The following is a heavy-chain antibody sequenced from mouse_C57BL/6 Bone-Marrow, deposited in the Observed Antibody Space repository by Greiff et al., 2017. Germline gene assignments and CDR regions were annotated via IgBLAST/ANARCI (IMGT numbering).Heavy chain of an antibody. CDR2: IDPANGNT. J-gene: IGHJ2*01. CDR3: ASDYYVSSRYYFDY. D-gene: IGHD1-1*01. Sequence: EVQLQQSVAELVRPGASVKLSCTASGFNIKNTYMHWVKQRPEQGLEWIGRIDPANGNTKYAPKFQGKATITADTSSNTAYLQLSTLTSEDTSIYYCASDYYVSSRYYFDYWGQGTTLTVSS. V-gene: IGHV14-3*01. CDR1: GFNIKNTY.